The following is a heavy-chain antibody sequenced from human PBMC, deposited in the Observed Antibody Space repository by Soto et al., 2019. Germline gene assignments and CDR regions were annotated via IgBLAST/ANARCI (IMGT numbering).Heavy chain of an antibody. CDR2: IHYSGST. J-gene: IGHJ4*02. CDR3: TRGGDPYKTGH. Sequence: SETLSLTCTVPGGSVNIGTYCWSWIRQPPGKGLEWIGFIHYSGSTNYNPSLKGRVTMSVDTSKNQFSLKLTSVNTADTAIYYCTRGGDPYKTGHWGQGTLVTVSS. V-gene: IGHV4-61*01. CDR1: GGSVNIGTYC. D-gene: IGHD2-21*01.